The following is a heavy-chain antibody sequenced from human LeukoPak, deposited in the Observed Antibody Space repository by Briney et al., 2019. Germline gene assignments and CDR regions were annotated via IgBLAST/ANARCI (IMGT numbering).Heavy chain of an antibody. V-gene: IGHV4-4*09. Sequence: ASETLSLTCTVSGGSISSYYWSWVRQPPGKGLEWIGYIYTSGSTNYNPSIKSRLTISVDTSKNQFSLKLNSVTAADTAVYYCASLPRYDNGSAWGQGTLVTVSS. CDR1: GGSISSYY. CDR3: ASLPRYDNGSA. CDR2: IYTSGST. D-gene: IGHD5-12*01. J-gene: IGHJ5*02.